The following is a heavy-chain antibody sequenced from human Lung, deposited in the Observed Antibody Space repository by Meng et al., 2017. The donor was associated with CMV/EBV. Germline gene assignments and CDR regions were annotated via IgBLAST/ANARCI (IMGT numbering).Heavy chain of an antibody. J-gene: IGHJ5*02. CDR3: ARDVDTTLVGSGWFDP. CDR1: GGTFSNYG. V-gene: IGHV1-69*10. D-gene: IGHD5-18*01. Sequence: VQLVQSGTEVKKPGSSVKVYCKASGGTFSNYGISWLRQAPGQGLEWMGGIIPIVGLTNYAQKFQGRVTITADKSTTTTYLELSSLRSADTAVYYCARDVDTTLVGSGWFDPWGQGTLVTVSS. CDR2: IIPIVGLT.